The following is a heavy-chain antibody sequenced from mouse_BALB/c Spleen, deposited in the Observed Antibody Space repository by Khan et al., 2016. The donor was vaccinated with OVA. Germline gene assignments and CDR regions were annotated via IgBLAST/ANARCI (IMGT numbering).Heavy chain of an antibody. CDR3: ARNSYMYDFTY. D-gene: IGHD2-14*01. Sequence: QVQLKESGPFLFPPSPLLSLTFPFSFFSLNTYGIHWIRQSQGKGLEWLGVIRSGGNTDYNGAFISRLNITKDNSKSQVFFKMNSLQADDTAIYYCARNSYMYDFTYWGQGTLVTVSA. J-gene: IGHJ3*01. V-gene: IGHV2-2*01. CDR2: IRSGGNT. CDR1: FFSLNTYG.